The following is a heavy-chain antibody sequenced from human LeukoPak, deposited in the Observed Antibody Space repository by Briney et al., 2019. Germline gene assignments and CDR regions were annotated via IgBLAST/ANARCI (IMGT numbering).Heavy chain of an antibody. CDR2: IIPSGAA. D-gene: IGHD5-24*01. CDR3: ARDRNGDGFAHFDY. J-gene: IGHJ4*02. CDR1: GYTFTAYA. V-gene: IGHV1-2*02. Sequence: GASVKVSCESSGYTFTAYAVHWVRQAPGHGLEWMGWIIPSGAATHAQRFQCRVTITRDTSMSTAYMDLNRLTSDDTAVYFCARDRNGDGFAHFDYWGQGTLVTVSS.